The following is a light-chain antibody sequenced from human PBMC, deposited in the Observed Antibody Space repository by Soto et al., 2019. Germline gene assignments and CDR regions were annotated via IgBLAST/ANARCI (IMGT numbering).Light chain of an antibody. J-gene: IGKJ1*01. V-gene: IGKV3-15*01. CDR2: GTS. CDR1: QSVNSN. CDR3: QQYHTSPLT. Sequence: DIVMTLSPATLSVSPGDRATISCRASQSVNSNLAWYQHKPGQAARLLIYGTSTRATGIPDRFSGSGSGTVFTLTIGRLEAEEFALYYCQQYHTSPLTFGQRTKVDI.